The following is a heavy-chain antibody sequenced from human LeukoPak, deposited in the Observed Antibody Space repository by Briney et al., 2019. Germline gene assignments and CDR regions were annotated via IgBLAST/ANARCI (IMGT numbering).Heavy chain of an antibody. CDR1: GFTFSSYA. J-gene: IGHJ4*02. V-gene: IGHV3-23*01. D-gene: IGHD1-26*01. CDR3: AKDKWELPLLHYFDY. CDR2: ISGSGGST. Sequence: GGSLRLSCAASGFTFSSYAMSWVRQAPGKGLEWVSAISGSGGSTYYADSVKGRFTICRDNSKNTLYLQMNSLRAEDTAVYYCAKDKWELPLLHYFDYWGQGTLVTVSS.